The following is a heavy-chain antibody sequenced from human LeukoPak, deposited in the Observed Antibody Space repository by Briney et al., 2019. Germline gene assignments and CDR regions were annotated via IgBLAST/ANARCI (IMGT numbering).Heavy chain of an antibody. CDR2: IKQDGSEK. D-gene: IGHD3-10*01. Sequence: GGSLRLSCAASGFTFSSYWMSWVRQAPGKGLEWVANIKQDGSEKYYVDSVKGRFTISRDNAKNSLYLQMNSLRAEDTALYYCAKGVKSMVRGIIDYWGQGTLVTVSS. CDR3: AKGVKSMVRGIIDY. CDR1: GFTFSSYW. V-gene: IGHV3-7*03. J-gene: IGHJ4*02.